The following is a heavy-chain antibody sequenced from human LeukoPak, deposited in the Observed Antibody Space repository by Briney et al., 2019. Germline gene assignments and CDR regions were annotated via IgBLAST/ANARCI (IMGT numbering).Heavy chain of an antibody. J-gene: IGHJ4*02. Sequence: GASVKVSCKASGGTFSSYAISWVRQAPGQGLEWMGGIIPIFGTANYAQKFQGRVTITTDESTSTPYMELSSLRAEDTAVYYCARGRIEYGSSWYNYWGQGSLVTVSS. D-gene: IGHD6-13*01. CDR2: IIPIFGTA. CDR1: GGTFSSYA. V-gene: IGHV1-69*05. CDR3: ARGRIEYGSSWYNY.